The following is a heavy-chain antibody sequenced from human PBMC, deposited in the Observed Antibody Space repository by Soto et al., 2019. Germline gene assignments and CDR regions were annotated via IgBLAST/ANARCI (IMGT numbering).Heavy chain of an antibody. J-gene: IGHJ4*02. D-gene: IGHD2-21*02. CDR1: GYTFTSYA. Sequence: GASVKVSCKASGYTFTSYAMHWVRQAPGQRLEWMGWINAGNGNTKYSQKFQGRVTITRDTSASTAYMELSSLRSEDTAVYYCARSIVVVTALDCWGQGTLVTVSS. CDR3: ARSIVVVTALDC. V-gene: IGHV1-3*01. CDR2: INAGNGNT.